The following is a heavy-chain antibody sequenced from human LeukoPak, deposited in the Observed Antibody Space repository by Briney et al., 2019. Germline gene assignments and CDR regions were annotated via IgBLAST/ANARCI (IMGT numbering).Heavy chain of an antibody. J-gene: IGHJ4*02. V-gene: IGHV3-48*04. CDR3: ARADKAPALMSPPTFDY. Sequence: GGSLRLSCAASGFTFSNYPMNWVRQTPGKGLQWISYISRSSSPIYYADSVRGRFTISRDNAKNSLFLQMNSLRAEDTAVYYCARADKAPALMSPPTFDYWGQGTLVTVSS. CDR1: GFTFSNYP. CDR2: ISRSSSPI.